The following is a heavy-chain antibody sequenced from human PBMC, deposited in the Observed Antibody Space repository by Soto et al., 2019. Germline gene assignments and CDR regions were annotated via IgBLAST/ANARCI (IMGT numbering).Heavy chain of an antibody. CDR2: IYYSGST. Sequence: LSLTCTVSGGSISSGGYYWSWIRQHPGKGLEWIGYIYYSGSTYYNPSLKSRVTISVDTSKNQFSLKLSSVTAADTAVYYCARTYWKNWFDPWGQGTLVTVSS. CDR1: GGSISSGGYY. J-gene: IGHJ5*02. CDR3: ARTYWKNWFDP. V-gene: IGHV4-31*03. D-gene: IGHD1-1*01.